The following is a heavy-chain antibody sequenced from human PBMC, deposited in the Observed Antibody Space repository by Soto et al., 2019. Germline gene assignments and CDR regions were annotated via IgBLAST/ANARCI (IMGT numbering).Heavy chain of an antibody. CDR1: GYTFTGYY. V-gene: IGHV1-2*04. CDR3: ARGQSMSYGYFYYYGMDV. Sequence: AASVKVSCKASGYTFTGYYMHWVRQAPGQGLEWMGWINPNSGGTNYAQKFQGWVTMTRDTSISTAYMELSRLRSDDTAVYYCARGQSMSYGYFYYYGMDVWGQGTTVTVS. D-gene: IGHD5-18*01. CDR2: INPNSGGT. J-gene: IGHJ6*02.